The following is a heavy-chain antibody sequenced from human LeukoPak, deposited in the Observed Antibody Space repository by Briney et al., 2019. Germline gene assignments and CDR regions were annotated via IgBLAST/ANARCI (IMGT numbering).Heavy chain of an antibody. CDR1: GYSFTSYW. CDR3: ARGDRSGWPQTYYYYGMDV. J-gene: IGHJ6*02. CDR2: IYPGDSGT. Sequence: GESLKISCKGSGYSFTSYWIGWVRQMPGKGLEWMGIIYPGDSGTRYSPSFQGQVTISADKSISTAYLQWSSLKASDTAMYYCARGDRSGWPQTYYYYGMDVWGQGTTVTVSS. D-gene: IGHD6-19*01. V-gene: IGHV5-51*01.